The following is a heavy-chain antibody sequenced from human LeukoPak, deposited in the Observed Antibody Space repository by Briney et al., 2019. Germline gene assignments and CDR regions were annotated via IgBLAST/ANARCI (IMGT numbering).Heavy chain of an antibody. CDR2: IYHSGST. D-gene: IGHD3-3*01. Sequence: PSETLSLTCTVSGYSISSGYYWGRIRQPPGKGLEWIGSIYHSGSTNYNPSLKSRVTISVDTSKNQFSLKLSSVTAADTAVYYCARGGADFWSGHNYYMDVWGKGTTVTVSS. J-gene: IGHJ6*03. V-gene: IGHV4-38-2*02. CDR3: ARGGADFWSGHNYYMDV. CDR1: GYSISSGYY.